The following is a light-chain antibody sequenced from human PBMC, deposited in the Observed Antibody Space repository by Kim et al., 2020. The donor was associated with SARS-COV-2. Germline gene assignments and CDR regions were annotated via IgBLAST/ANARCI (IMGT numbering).Light chain of an antibody. CDR1: SLRNYY. CDR2: GKY. Sequence: SSELTQDPAVSVALGQTVRLTCQGDSLRNYYATWYQQRPGQAPVLVLYGKYNRPSGIPDRFSGSASGNTASLTITGAQAEDEADYYCNSRDSSGDHVVFGGGIQLTVL. CDR3: NSRDSSGDHVV. V-gene: IGLV3-19*01. J-gene: IGLJ3*02.